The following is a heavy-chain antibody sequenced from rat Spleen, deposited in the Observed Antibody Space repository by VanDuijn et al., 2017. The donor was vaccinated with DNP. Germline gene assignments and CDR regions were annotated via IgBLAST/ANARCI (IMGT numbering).Heavy chain of an antibody. CDR3: TRPAMDA. J-gene: IGHJ2*01. D-gene: IGHD1-3*01. V-gene: IGHV2-1*01. CDR2: IWSGGST. Sequence: QVQLKESGPGLVQPSQTLSLTCTVSGFSLTSNSVHWVRQPPGKGLVWVGAIWSGGSTDYNSALRSRLSISRDTSKSQVFLKMNSLQTEDTAIYFCTRPAMDAWGQGVMVTVSS. CDR1: GFSLTSNS.